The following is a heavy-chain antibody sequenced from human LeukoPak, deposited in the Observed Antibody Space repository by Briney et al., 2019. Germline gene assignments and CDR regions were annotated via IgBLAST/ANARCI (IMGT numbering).Heavy chain of an antibody. J-gene: IGHJ4*02. CDR2: LNPNSGDT. CDR1: GYTFTGYY. CDR3: ARGRNIEMTSMSGGSDF. V-gene: IGHV1-2*02. Sequence: ASVKVSCKASGYTFTGYYMHWVRQAPGQGLEWMGWLNPNSGDTNYAQKFQGRVSMTRDTSISTAYMDLSDLRSDDTAVYYCARGRNIEMTSMSGGSDFWGQGTLVTVSS. D-gene: IGHD5-24*01.